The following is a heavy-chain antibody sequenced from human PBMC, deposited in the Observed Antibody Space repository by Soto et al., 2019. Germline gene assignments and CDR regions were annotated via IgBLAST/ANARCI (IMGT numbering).Heavy chain of an antibody. J-gene: IGHJ5*02. CDR1: GGSISSYY. V-gene: IGHV4-59*08. CDR3: ARLLYGPGSWFDP. Sequence: SETLSLTCTVSGGSISSYYWSWIRQPPGKGLEWIGYIYYSGSTNYNPSLKSRVTISVDTSKNQFSLKLSSVTAADTAVYYCARLLYGPGSWFDPWGQGTLVTVSS. D-gene: IGHD3-10*01. CDR2: IYYSGST.